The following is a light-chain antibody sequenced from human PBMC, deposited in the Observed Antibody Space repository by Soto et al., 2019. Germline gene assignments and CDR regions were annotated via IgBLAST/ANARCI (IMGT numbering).Light chain of an antibody. V-gene: IGKV3-11*01. CDR3: QQYHSYPWT. CDR1: QGVSRY. J-gene: IGKJ1*01. Sequence: EIVLTQSPATLSLSPGERATLSCRASQGVSRYLAWYQQKPGQSPRLLIYDTSNRATGIPARFSGSGSGTDFTLTISSLEPEDFASYYCQQYHSYPWTFGQGTRVE. CDR2: DTS.